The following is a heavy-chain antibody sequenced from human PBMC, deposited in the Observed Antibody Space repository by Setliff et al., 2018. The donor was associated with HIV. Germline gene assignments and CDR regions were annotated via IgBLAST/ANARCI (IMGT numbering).Heavy chain of an antibody. CDR2: ISSTGAA. Sequence: SLTCTVSGDSINCHFWTWIRQSPRKGLEWIGYISSTGAAWYNPSLKSRVTMSIDTSKIHFSLTLSSVSGADTALYFCARGGKRAFDIWGQGAMVTVSS. CDR3: ARGGKRAFDI. J-gene: IGHJ3*02. V-gene: IGHV4-59*11. CDR1: GDSINCHF.